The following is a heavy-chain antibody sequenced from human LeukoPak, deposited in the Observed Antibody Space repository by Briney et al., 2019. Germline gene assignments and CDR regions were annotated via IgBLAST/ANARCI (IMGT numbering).Heavy chain of an antibody. V-gene: IGHV1-18*01. D-gene: IGHD1-7*01. CDR3: ARELELRFLVWSGGMAAAFDP. CDR1: GYTFTGYG. CDR2: ISAYNGNT. Sequence: ASVKVSCKASGYTFTGYGISWVRQAPGQGLEWMGWISAYNGNTNYAQKLQGRVTMTTDTSTSTAYMELRSLRSDDTAVYYCARELELRFLVWSGGMAAAFDPWGQGTLVTVPS. J-gene: IGHJ5*02.